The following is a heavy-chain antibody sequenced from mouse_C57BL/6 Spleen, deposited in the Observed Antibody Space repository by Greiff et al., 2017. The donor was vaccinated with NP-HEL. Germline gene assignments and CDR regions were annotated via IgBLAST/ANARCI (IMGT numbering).Heavy chain of an antibody. D-gene: IGHD1-1*01. CDR3: ARSGDYGSSHYFDY. CDR1: GYAFSSYW. CDR2: IYPGDGDT. V-gene: IGHV1-80*01. Sequence: QVQLQQSGAELVKPGASVKISCKASGYAFSSYWMNWVKQRPGKGLEWIGQIYPGDGDTNYNGKFKGKATLTADKSSSTAYMQLSSLTSEDSAVYFCARSGDYGSSHYFDYWGQGTTLTVSS. J-gene: IGHJ2*01.